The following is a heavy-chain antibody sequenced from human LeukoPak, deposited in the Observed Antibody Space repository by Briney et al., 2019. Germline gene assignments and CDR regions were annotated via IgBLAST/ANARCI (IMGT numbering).Heavy chain of an antibody. Sequence: SETLSLTCTVSGGSISSSSYYWGWIRQPPGKGLEWIGSIYYSGSTYYNPSLKSRVTISVDTSKNQFSLKLSSVTAADTAVYYCARVVYGDYPNWFDPWGQGTLVTVSS. V-gene: IGHV4-39*07. CDR2: IYYSGST. CDR1: GGSISSSSYY. CDR3: ARVVYGDYPNWFDP. J-gene: IGHJ5*02. D-gene: IGHD4-17*01.